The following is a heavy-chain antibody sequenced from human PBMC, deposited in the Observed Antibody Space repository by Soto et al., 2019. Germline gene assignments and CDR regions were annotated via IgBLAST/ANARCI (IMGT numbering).Heavy chain of an antibody. J-gene: IGHJ4*02. CDR1: GFTFSSYA. CDR2: ISYDGSNK. V-gene: IGHV3-30-3*01. Sequence: ESGGGVVQPGRSLRLSCAASGFTFSSYAMHWVRQAPGKGLEWVAVISYDGSNKYYADSVKGRFTISRDNSKNTLYLQMNSLRAEDTAVYYCARDLAGYCSGGSCYPPDYWGQGTLVTVSS. D-gene: IGHD2-15*01. CDR3: ARDLAGYCSGGSCYPPDY.